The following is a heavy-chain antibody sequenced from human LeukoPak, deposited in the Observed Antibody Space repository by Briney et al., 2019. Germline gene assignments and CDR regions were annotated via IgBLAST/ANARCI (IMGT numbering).Heavy chain of an antibody. Sequence: AGGSLRLSCAASGFTFSTFAMIWGRQPPGKGLEWVSSIFPSGGEIHYADSVRGRFTISRENSKSTLSLQMNSLRAEDTAIYYCATYRQVLLPFESWGQGTLVTVSS. D-gene: IGHD2-8*02. V-gene: IGHV3-23*01. J-gene: IGHJ4*02. CDR2: IFPSGGEI. CDR3: ATYRQVLLPFES. CDR1: GFTFSTFA.